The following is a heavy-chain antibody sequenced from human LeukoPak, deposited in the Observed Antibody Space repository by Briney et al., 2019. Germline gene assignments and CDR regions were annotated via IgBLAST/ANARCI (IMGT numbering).Heavy chain of an antibody. Sequence: SETLSLTCTVSGGSISSSSYYWGWIRQPPGKGLEWIGSIYYSGSTYYNPSLKSRVTISVDTSKNQFSLKLSSVTAADTAVYYCARSPRGDYGRGYMDVWGKGTTVTVSS. CDR3: ARSPRGDYGRGYMDV. J-gene: IGHJ6*03. CDR1: GGSISSSSYY. V-gene: IGHV4-39*07. CDR2: IYYSGST. D-gene: IGHD4-17*01.